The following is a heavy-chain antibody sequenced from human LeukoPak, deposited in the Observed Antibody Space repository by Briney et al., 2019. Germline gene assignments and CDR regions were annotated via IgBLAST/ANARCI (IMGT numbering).Heavy chain of an antibody. CDR1: GGSISSYY. D-gene: IGHD5-18*01. J-gene: IGHJ4*02. Sequence: SETLSLTCTVSGGSISSYYWSWIRQPPGKGLEWIGYIYYSGSTYYNPSLKSRVTISVDTSKNQFSLKLSSVTAADTAVYYCAREDTAMANFDYWGQGTLVTVSS. CDR3: AREDTAMANFDY. CDR2: IYYSGST. V-gene: IGHV4-59*12.